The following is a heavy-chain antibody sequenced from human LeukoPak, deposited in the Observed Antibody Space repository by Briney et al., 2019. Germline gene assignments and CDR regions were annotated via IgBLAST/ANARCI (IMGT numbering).Heavy chain of an antibody. CDR2: IYYSGST. Sequence: PSETLSLTCTVSGGSISSSYYYWGWSRQPPGKGLEWVGYIYYSGSTNYNPSLKSRVTISVDTSKNQFSLKLSSVTAADTAVYYCARVEYSRGGPLARLDPWGQGTLVTVSS. J-gene: IGHJ5*02. CDR3: ARVEYSRGGPLARLDP. D-gene: IGHD6-6*01. V-gene: IGHV4-61*05. CDR1: GGSISSSYYY.